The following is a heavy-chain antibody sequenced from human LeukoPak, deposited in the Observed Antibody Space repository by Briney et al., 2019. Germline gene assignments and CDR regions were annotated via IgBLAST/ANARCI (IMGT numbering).Heavy chain of an antibody. Sequence: GASVKVSCKASGYTFTSYDINWVRQATGQGLEWMGWMNPNSGNTGYAQKFQGRVTITMNTSISTAYMELSSLKSEDTAVYYCARGRFYDSSGYYDYWGQGTLVTVSS. V-gene: IGHV1-8*01. J-gene: IGHJ4*02. D-gene: IGHD3-22*01. CDR1: GYTFTSYD. CDR2: MNPNSGNT. CDR3: ARGRFYDSSGYYDY.